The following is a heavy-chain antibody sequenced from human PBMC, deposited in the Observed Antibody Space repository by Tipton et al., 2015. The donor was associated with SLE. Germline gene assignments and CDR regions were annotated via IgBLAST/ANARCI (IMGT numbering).Heavy chain of an antibody. J-gene: IGHJ6*02. D-gene: IGHD3-16*01. Sequence: TLSLTCSVSGGSISSNYWIWIRQPPGKGLEWIGYISDGGGTNYNPSLKSRVTISVDPAKNQFSVKLTSVTAADTAVYYCARGMLTWGGAIVGFDVWGQGTTVNVSS. CDR1: GGSISSNY. CDR3: ARGMLTWGGAIVGFDV. V-gene: IGHV4-59*12. CDR2: ISDGGGT.